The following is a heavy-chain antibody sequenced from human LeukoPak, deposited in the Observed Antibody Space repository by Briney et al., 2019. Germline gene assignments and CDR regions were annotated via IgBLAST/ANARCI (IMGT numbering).Heavy chain of an antibody. V-gene: IGHV4-34*01. CDR1: GGSFSGYY. CDR2: INHSGST. Sequence: KTSETLSLTCAVYGGSFSGYYWSWIRQPPGKGLEWIGEINHSGSTNYNPSLKSRVTISVDTSKKQFSLKLSSVTAADTAVYYCARGRDYDILTGPRYYFDYWGQGTLVTVSS. CDR3: ARGRDYDILTGPRYYFDY. J-gene: IGHJ4*02. D-gene: IGHD3-9*01.